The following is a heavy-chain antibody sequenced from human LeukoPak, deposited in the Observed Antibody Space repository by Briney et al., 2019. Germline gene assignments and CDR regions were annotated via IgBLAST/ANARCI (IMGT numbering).Heavy chain of an antibody. D-gene: IGHD3-10*01. CDR1: GYSFTSYW. CDR3: AREYYYGSGSYPDAFDI. J-gene: IGHJ3*02. CDR2: IYPGDSDT. V-gene: IGHV5-51*01. Sequence: ESLKISCKGSGYSFTSYWVGWVRQMPGKGLEWMGIIYPGDSDTRYSPSFQGRVTISADKSISTAYLQWSSLKASDTAMYYCAREYYYGSGSYPDAFDIWGQGTMVTVSS.